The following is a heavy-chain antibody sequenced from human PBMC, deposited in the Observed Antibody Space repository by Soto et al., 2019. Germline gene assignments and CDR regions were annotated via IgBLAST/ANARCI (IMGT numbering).Heavy chain of an antibody. J-gene: IGHJ4*02. D-gene: IGHD2-2*01. V-gene: IGHV3-23*01. CDR3: AKLPAAQSYFDF. CDR1: GFTFITYA. Sequence: EVQLLASGGGLVQPAGSLSLSCAASGFTFITYAMSWVRQAPGKGLEWVSIISGSGGSTYYPDSVKRRFTISRDNSKNTLYLQMNSLRADDTAVYYCAKLPAAQSYFDFWGQGTLVTVSS. CDR2: ISGSGGST.